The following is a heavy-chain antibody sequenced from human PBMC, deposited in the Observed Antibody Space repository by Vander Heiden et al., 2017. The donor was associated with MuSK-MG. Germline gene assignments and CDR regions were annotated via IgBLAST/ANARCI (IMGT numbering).Heavy chain of an antibody. Sequence: EVQLVQSGAEVKKPGESLKISCTGSGYSFTSYWIGWVRQMPGKGLEWMGIIYPGDSDTRYSPSFQGQVTISADKSISTAYLQWSSLKASDTAMYYCARRIMVRGVTDYYYYMDVWGQGTTVTVSS. CDR1: GYSFTSYW. CDR3: ARRIMVRGVTDYYYYMDV. J-gene: IGHJ6*03. CDR2: IYPGDSDT. D-gene: IGHD3-10*01. V-gene: IGHV5-51*01.